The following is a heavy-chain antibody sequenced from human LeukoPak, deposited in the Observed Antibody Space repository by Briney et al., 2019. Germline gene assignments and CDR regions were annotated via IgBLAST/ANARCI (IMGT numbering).Heavy chain of an antibody. D-gene: IGHD1-26*01. CDR2: ISGSGGST. V-gene: IGHV3-23*01. CDR3: AKDTSSGRRGTYFDY. Sequence: GSLRLSCAASGFTFSSYAMSWVRQAPGKGLEWVSGISGSGGSTYYADSVKGRFTISRDNSKNTLYLQMNSLRAEDTAVYYCAKDTSSGRRGTYFDYWGQGTLVTVSS. J-gene: IGHJ4*02. CDR1: GFTFSSYA.